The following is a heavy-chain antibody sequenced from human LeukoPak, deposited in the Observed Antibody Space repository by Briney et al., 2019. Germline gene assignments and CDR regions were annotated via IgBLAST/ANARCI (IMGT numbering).Heavy chain of an antibody. J-gene: IGHJ4*02. CDR3: ARGSSSDFGSYFDY. Sequence: ASVEVSCKASVYTFTGYYMHWVRQAPGQGLEWMGWINPNSGGTNYAQKFQGRVTMTRDTSISTAYMELSRLRSDDTAVYYCARGSSSDFGSYFDYWGQGTLVTVSS. D-gene: IGHD6-6*01. CDR2: INPNSGGT. V-gene: IGHV1-2*02. CDR1: VYTFTGYY.